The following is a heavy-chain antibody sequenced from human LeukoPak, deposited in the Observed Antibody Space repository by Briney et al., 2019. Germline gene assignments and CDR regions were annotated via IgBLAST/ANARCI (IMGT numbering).Heavy chain of an antibody. V-gene: IGHV3-7*01. J-gene: IGHJ4*02. D-gene: IGHD3-10*01. CDR1: GFTFSKNW. Sequence: GGSLRLSCVASGFTFSKNWMSWVRQAPGKGLEWAANIKQDGSEKYYVDSVKGRFTISRDNAKNSLYLQMNSLRAEDTAVYYCARDEGMWFGESPYYFDYWGQGTLVTVSS. CDR2: IKQDGSEK. CDR3: ARDEGMWFGESPYYFDY.